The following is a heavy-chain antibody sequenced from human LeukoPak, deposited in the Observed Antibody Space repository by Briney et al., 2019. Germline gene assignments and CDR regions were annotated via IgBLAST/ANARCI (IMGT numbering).Heavy chain of an antibody. Sequence: ASETLSLTCTVSGGSISSSSYYWGWIRQPPGKGLEWIGSIYYRGSTYYNPSLKSRVTISLDTSKNQFSLKLSSVTAADTAVYYCARGGGLDYYYYYMDVWGKGTTVTISS. J-gene: IGHJ6*03. V-gene: IGHV4-39*07. CDR3: ARGGGLDYYYYYMDV. D-gene: IGHD6-6*01. CDR2: IYYRGST. CDR1: GGSISSSSYY.